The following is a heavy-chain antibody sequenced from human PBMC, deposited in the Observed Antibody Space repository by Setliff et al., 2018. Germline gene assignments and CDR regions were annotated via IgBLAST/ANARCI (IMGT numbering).Heavy chain of an antibody. CDR2: LSSANI. CDR3: ASSRTWIPVLDY. CDR1: GFAFASYN. D-gene: IGHD5-18*01. J-gene: IGHJ4*02. Sequence: GSLRLSCEASGFAFASYNMIWVRQAPGKGLEWVSSLSSANIVYADSVKGRFTISRDNAKSSLFLQMNSLSAEDTAIYYCASSRTWIPVLDYCGKGTLVTVSS. V-gene: IGHV3-21*06.